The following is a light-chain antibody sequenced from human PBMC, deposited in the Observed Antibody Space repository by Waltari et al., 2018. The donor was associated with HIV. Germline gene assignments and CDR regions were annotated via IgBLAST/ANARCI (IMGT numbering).Light chain of an antibody. J-gene: IGKJ3*01. V-gene: IGKV1-39*01. Sequence: DIQLTQSPSSLSASNGDRVAITCRASQSITEDLNWYQQRPGKAPKLLVYSATRLQSGVPSRFSGSGSQTDFTLTIDSLQPEDVATYFCQQSYSTLFTFGPGTKVELK. CDR1: QSITED. CDR3: QQSYSTLFT. CDR2: SAT.